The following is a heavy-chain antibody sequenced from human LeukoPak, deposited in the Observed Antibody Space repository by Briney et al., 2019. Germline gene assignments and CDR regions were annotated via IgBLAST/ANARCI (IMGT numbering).Heavy chain of an antibody. Sequence: SETLSLTCAVSGGSISSSNWWSWVRQPPGKGLEWIGEIYHSGSTNYNPSLKSRVTISVDKSKNQFSLKLSSVTAADTAVYYCASLGGSGSYFDYWGQGTLVTVSS. D-gene: IGHD3-10*01. CDR2: IYHSGST. CDR1: GGSISSSNW. V-gene: IGHV4-4*02. CDR3: ASLGGSGSYFDY. J-gene: IGHJ4*02.